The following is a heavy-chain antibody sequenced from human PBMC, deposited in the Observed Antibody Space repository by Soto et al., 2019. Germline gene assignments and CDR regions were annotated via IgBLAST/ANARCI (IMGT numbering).Heavy chain of an antibody. D-gene: IGHD1-1*01. CDR3: ARDRSTHHH. J-gene: IGHJ4*02. V-gene: IGHV1-18*01. Sequence: QGQLVQSGVEVKKPGASVKVSCKASGYTFTDYGISWVRQAPGQGLEWMGWISAYNGKTNYAQNLQDRVTMTTDTSTSTAYTELRSLRSDDTSAYYCARDRSTHHHWGQGTLSAVSS. CDR1: GYTFTDYG. CDR2: ISAYNGKT.